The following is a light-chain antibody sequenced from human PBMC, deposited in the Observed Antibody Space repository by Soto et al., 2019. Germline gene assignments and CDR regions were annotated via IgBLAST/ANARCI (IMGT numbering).Light chain of an antibody. Sequence: DIQLTQSPSFLSASVGDRVTITCRTSQGINNYLAWYQQKPGTAPKLLIYSVSSLQNGVPSRFSGSGAGTEFTLTISSLQPGDFATYYCQQLNNYPLTFGGGTKVEI. CDR2: SVS. CDR3: QQLNNYPLT. V-gene: IGKV1-9*01. CDR1: QGINNY. J-gene: IGKJ4*01.